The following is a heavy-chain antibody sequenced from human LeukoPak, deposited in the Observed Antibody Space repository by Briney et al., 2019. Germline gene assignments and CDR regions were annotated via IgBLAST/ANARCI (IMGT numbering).Heavy chain of an antibody. J-gene: IGHJ3*02. V-gene: IGHV3-23*01. D-gene: IGHD3-22*01. CDR3: ATKVVTDAFDI. CDR2: ISGSGGST. Sequence: GGSLRLSCAASGFTFSSYAMSWVRQAPGKGLEWVSVISGSGGSTYYAGSVKGRFTISRDNSKNTLFLQMNSLRAEDTAVYYCATKVVTDAFDIWGQGTMVTVSS. CDR1: GFTFSSYA.